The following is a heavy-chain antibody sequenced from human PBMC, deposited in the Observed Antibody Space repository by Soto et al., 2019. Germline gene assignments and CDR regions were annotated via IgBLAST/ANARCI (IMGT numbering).Heavy chain of an antibody. CDR1: GFNFRSYG. J-gene: IGHJ4*02. CDR3: AKDPGRHCSGGGCLLNFRFEN. D-gene: IGHD2-15*01. V-gene: IGHV3-30*18. Sequence: QVLLGESGGGVVQPGTSLRLSCAASGFNFRSYGMHWVRQAPGKGLEWVAVISYDGNNKYDGDSVKGRFTISRDNSKNTLYLQMNSLRAEDTAVYYCAKDPGRHCSGGGCLLNFRFENWGQGTQVTVSS. CDR2: ISYDGNNK.